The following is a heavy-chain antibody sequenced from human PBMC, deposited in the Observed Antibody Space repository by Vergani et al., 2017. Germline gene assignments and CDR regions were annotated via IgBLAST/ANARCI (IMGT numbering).Heavy chain of an antibody. CDR3: ARGRNGLGYGSGSYYIRYYYYYYMDV. Sequence: QVQLQQWGAGLLKPSETLSLTCAVYGGSFSGYYWSWIRQPPGKGLEWIGEISHSGSTNYTPSLKSLVTLSVDTSKNQFSLKLSSGTAADTAVYYCARGRNGLGYGSGSYYIRYYYYYYMDVWGKGTTVTVSS. D-gene: IGHD3-10*01. CDR1: GGSFSGYY. J-gene: IGHJ6*03. V-gene: IGHV4-34*01. CDR2: ISHSGST.